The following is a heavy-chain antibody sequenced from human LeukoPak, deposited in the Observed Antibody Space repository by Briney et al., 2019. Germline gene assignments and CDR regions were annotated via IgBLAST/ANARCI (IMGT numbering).Heavy chain of an antibody. V-gene: IGHV3-30*18. J-gene: IGHJ6*02. D-gene: IGHD3-22*01. CDR1: GFTFSSYG. CDR3: AKSHGYYDSSGYYYAYYGMDV. CDR2: ISYDGSNK. Sequence: GGSLRLSCAASGFTFSSYGMHWVRQAPGKGLEWVAVISYDGSNKYYADSVKGRFTISRDNSKNTLYLQMNSLRAEDTAVYYCAKSHGYYDSSGYYYAYYGMDVWGQGTTVTVSS.